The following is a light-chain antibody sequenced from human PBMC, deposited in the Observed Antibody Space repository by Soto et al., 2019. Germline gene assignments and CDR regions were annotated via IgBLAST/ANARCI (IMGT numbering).Light chain of an antibody. Sequence: QSALTQPPSASGSPGQSVTISCTGSRSDVGGNDLVSWYQQHPGSAPRLIISAVNKRPSGVPDRFSGSKSGNTAYLTVSGLQAEDEADYYCCSYAGRNTLIFGGGTQLTVL. V-gene: IGLV2-8*01. CDR1: RSDVGGNDL. J-gene: IGLJ2*01. CDR3: CSYAGRNTLI. CDR2: AVN.